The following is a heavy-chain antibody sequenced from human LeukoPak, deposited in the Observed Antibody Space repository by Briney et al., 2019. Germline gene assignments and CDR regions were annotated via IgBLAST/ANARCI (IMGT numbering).Heavy chain of an antibody. CDR3: ARPYYYGSGSYYIGSWFDY. D-gene: IGHD3-10*01. V-gene: IGHV1-2*02. CDR1: GYTFTGYY. J-gene: IGHJ4*02. Sequence: RASVKVSCKASGYTFTGYYMHWVRQAPGQGLEWMGWINPNSGGTNYAQKFQGRVTMTRDTSISTAYMELSRLRSDDTAVYYCARPYYYGSGSYYIGSWFDYWGQGTPVTVS. CDR2: INPNSGGT.